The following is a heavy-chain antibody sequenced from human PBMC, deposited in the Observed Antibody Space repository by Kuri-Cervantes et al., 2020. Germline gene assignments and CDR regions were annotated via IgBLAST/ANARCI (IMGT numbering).Heavy chain of an antibody. CDR2: IYYSGNT. CDR3: ARAVDTARYYYYMDV. V-gene: IGHV4-59*01. J-gene: IGHJ6*03. CDR1: GGSINNYH. Sequence: SETLSLTCTVSGGSINNYHWTWIRQPPGKGLEWIGYIYYSGNTNYNPSVKSRVTISLDTSKNQFSLMLGSVTAADTAMYHCARAVDTARYYYYMDVWGRGTTVTVSS. D-gene: IGHD5-18*01.